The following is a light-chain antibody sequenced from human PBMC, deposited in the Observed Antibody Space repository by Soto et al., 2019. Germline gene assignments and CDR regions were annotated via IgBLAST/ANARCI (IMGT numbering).Light chain of an antibody. V-gene: IGKV3-20*01. Sequence: EIVLTQSPGTLSLSPGESATLSCRATQSVSATYLAWYQQKPGQAPRLLIYAASSRATDIPDRFSGSGSGTDFPLAISRLEPEDFAVYWCQHYGTSARTFGQGTKAEIK. J-gene: IGKJ1*01. CDR1: QSVSATY. CDR2: AAS. CDR3: QHYGTSART.